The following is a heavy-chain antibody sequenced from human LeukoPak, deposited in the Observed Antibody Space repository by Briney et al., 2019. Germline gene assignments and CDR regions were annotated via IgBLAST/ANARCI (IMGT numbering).Heavy chain of an antibody. Sequence: GVLRLSCADSGFTVSSNYMSWVRQAPGKGLEWVSVIYSGGSTYYADSVKGRFTISRDNSKNTLYLQMNSLRAEDTAVYYCARVIYYYDSSGMYYFDYWGQGTLVTVSS. J-gene: IGHJ4*02. CDR2: IYSGGST. D-gene: IGHD3-22*01. CDR1: GFTVSSNY. CDR3: ARVIYYYDSSGMYYFDY. V-gene: IGHV3-66*01.